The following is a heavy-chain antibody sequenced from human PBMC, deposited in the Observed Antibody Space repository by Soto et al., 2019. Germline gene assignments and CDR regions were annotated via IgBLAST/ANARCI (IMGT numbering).Heavy chain of an antibody. CDR3: AKGNTSGWYFFDY. V-gene: IGHV3-23*01. CDR2: ISGTGRST. J-gene: IGHJ4*02. D-gene: IGHD6-19*01. Sequence: EVQLWESGGGLVQPGGSLRLSCEASGFTFINCAMSWVRQAPGKGLEWVSGISGTGRSTFYADSVEGRFTISRDNSKNTVYLQMNSLRAEDTVVYYSAKGNTSGWYFFDYWGPGTLVTVSS. CDR1: GFTFINCA.